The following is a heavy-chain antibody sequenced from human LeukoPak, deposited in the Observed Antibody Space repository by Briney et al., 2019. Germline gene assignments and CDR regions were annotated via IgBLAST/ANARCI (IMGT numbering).Heavy chain of an antibody. J-gene: IGHJ1*01. V-gene: IGHV4-61*02. CDR3: ARGEYYYDSSGYYYQYFQH. CDR1: GGSISSGSDY. CDR2: IYTSGST. D-gene: IGHD3-22*01. Sequence: PSQTLSLTCTVSGGSISSGSDYWSWIRQPAGKGLEWIGRIYTSGSTNYNPSLKSRVTISVDTSKNQFSLKLSSVTAADTAVYYCARGEYYYDSSGYYYQYFQHWGQGTLVTVSS.